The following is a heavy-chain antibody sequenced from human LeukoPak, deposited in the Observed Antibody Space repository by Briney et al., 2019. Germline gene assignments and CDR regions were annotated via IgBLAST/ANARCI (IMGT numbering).Heavy chain of an antibody. Sequence: SETLSLTCAVYGGSFSGYYWSWIRQPPGKGLEWIGEINHSGSTTYNPSLKSRVTISVDTSKNQFSLKLTSVTAADTAVYYCAREDLGAETTMDYWGQGALVTVSS. D-gene: IGHD1-1*01. V-gene: IGHV4-34*01. CDR1: GGSFSGYY. J-gene: IGHJ4*02. CDR2: INHSGST. CDR3: AREDLGAETTMDY.